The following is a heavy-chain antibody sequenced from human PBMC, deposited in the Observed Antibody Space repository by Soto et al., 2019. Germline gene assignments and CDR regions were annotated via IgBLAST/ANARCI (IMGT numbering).Heavy chain of an antibody. CDR2: IFHSGSS. D-gene: IGHD4-17*01. J-gene: IGHJ4*02. V-gene: IGHV4-4*02. Sequence: QVHLQEAGPGLVNPSGTLSLTCAVSSGSVGDNKWWTWVRQSPGEGMEWMGEIFHSGSSNYNPSLGSRISMSIDTSMNQVSLKLTSVTAADTAIYYCATFNYGDHAFDNWGQGTLVTV. CDR3: ATFNYGDHAFDN. CDR1: SGSVGDNKW.